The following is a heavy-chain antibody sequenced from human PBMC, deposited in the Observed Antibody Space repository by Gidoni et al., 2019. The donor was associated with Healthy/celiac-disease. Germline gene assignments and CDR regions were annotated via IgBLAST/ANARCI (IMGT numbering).Heavy chain of an antibody. J-gene: IGHJ5*02. V-gene: IGHV4-39*01. CDR1: GGSISSSSYY. CDR2: IYYSGST. D-gene: IGHD3-10*01. Sequence: QLQLQESGPGLVKPSETPSLTCTVSGGSISSSSYYWGWIRQPPGKGLEWIGSIYYSGSTYYNPSLKSRVTISVDTSKNQFSLKLSSVTAADTAVYYCARLTYYYGSGSDPWGQGTLVTVSS. CDR3: ARLTYYYGSGSDP.